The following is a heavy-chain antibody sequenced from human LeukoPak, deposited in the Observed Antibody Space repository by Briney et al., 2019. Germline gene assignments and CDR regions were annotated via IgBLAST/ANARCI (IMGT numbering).Heavy chain of an antibody. CDR2: ISYDGSNK. Sequence: GGSLRLSCAASGFTFSSYAMHWVRQAPGKGLEWVAVISYDGSNKYYADSVKGRFTISRDNSKNTLYLQMNSLRAEDTAVYYCARGALGYCSGGSCYEVYYYYMDVWGKGTTVTVSS. CDR3: ARGALGYCSGGSCYEVYYYYMDV. J-gene: IGHJ6*03. CDR1: GFTFSSYA. D-gene: IGHD2-15*01. V-gene: IGHV3-30*04.